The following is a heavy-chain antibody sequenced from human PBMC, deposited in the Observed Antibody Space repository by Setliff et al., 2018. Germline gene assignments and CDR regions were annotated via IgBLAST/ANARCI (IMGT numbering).Heavy chain of an antibody. Sequence: ASVKVSCKASGGTFSSYAISWVRQAPGQGLEWMGGINTNTGNPTYAQGFTGRFVFSLDTSVSTAYLQISSLKAEDTAVYYCASSGWGVGGAFDYWGQGTLVTVSS. J-gene: IGHJ4*02. CDR2: INTNTGNP. CDR3: ASSGWGVGGAFDY. CDR1: GGTFSSYA. V-gene: IGHV7-4-1*02. D-gene: IGHD3-22*01.